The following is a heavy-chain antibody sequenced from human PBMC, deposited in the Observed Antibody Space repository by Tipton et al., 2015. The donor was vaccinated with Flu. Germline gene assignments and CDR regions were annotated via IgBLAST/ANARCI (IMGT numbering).Heavy chain of an antibody. CDR1: GGSINRYY. V-gene: IGHV4-59*01. CDR3: ARDLGRPHSTRGNYYYGMDV. CDR2: IYYSGST. Sequence: TLSLTCTVSGGSINRYYWSWIRQPPGEGLEWMGNIYYSGSTNYNPSLKSRVTISVDTSKNQFSLKLSSVTAADTAVYYCARDLGRPHSTRGNYYYGMDVWGQGTTVTVSS. J-gene: IGHJ6*02. D-gene: IGHD2-2*01.